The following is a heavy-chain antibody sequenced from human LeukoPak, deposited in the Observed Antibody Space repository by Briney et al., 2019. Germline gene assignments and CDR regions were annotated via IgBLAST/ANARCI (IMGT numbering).Heavy chain of an antibody. D-gene: IGHD3-16*02. Sequence: PSETLSLTCAVYGGSFSGYYWSWIRQPPGKGLEWIGEINHSGSTNYNPSLKSRVTIPVDTSKNQFSLKLSSVTAADTAVYYCARTAYSYDYVWGSYRPIRYNWFDPWGQGTLVTVSS. J-gene: IGHJ5*02. CDR3: ARTAYSYDYVWGSYRPIRYNWFDP. CDR1: GGSFSGYY. CDR2: INHSGST. V-gene: IGHV4-34*01.